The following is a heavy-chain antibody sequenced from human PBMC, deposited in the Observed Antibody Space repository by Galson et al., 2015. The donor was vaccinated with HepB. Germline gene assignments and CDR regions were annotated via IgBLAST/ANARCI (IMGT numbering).Heavy chain of an antibody. J-gene: IGHJ6*03. V-gene: IGHV4-39*01. CDR1: GGSISSSSYY. Sequence: TLSLTCTVSGGSISSSSYYWGWIRQPPGKGLEWIGSIYYSGSTYYNPSLKSRVTISVDTSKNQFSLKLCSVTAAYTAVYYCERHCCSSSCYTGGGPNYYYSYYMDVWCKGTTVTVSS. D-gene: IGHD2-2*02. CDR3: ERHCCSSSCYTGGGPNYYYSYYMDV. CDR2: IYYSGST.